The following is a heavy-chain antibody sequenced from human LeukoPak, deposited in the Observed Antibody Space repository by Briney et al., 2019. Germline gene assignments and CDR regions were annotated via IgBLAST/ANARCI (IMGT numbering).Heavy chain of an antibody. J-gene: IGHJ3*02. CDR3: VKSNSRYQPWTLDI. V-gene: IGHV4-59*01. CDR1: GGSISGFY. Sequence: PSETLSLTCTVSGGSISGFYWSWIRQPPGKGLELIGYIYYSGSTSYNPSLKSRVTISVDTSNNQLSLKVNSVTAADTAMYYCVKSNSRYQPWTLDIWGRGTMVTVSS. CDR2: IYYSGST. D-gene: IGHD2-2*01.